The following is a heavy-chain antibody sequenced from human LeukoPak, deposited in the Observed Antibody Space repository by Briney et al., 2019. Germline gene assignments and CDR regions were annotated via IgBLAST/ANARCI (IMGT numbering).Heavy chain of an antibody. CDR1: SYTLTSYG. CDR2: INAGNGNT. J-gene: IGHJ4*02. V-gene: IGHV1-3*01. D-gene: IGHD2-2*02. CDR3: ARGLVPAAIHLGY. Sequence: ASVKVSCKASSYTLTSYGISWVRQAPGQRLEWMGWINAGNGNTKYSQKFQGRVTITRDTSASTAYMELSSLRSEDTAVYYCARGLVPAAIHLGYWGQGTLVTVSS.